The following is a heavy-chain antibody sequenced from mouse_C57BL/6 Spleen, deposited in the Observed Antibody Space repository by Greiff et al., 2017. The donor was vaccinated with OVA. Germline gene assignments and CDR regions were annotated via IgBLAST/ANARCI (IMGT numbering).Heavy chain of an antibody. CDR2: IWSGGST. CDR1: GFSLTSYG. Sequence: QVQLKESGPGLVQPSQSLSITCTVSGFSLTSYGVHWVRQSPGKGLEWLGVIWSGGSTDYNAAFITRLSISKDNSTSQVFFKMNSLQADDTAIYYCARTLHGYYAMDYWGQGTSVTVSS. V-gene: IGHV2-2*01. J-gene: IGHJ4*01. CDR3: ARTLHGYYAMDY.